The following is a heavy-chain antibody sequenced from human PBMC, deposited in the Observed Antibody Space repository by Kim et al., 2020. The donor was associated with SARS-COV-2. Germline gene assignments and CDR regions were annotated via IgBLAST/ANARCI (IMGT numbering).Heavy chain of an antibody. Sequence: SETLSLTCALYGGSFSDYYWSWIRQPPGKGLEWIGEINHRGSTKHNPSLKSRVTISVDTSKIQFSLRLTSVTAADTAVYYCGSLHQLRAVPGVFDIWGQG. V-gene: IGHV4-34*01. D-gene: IGHD2-2*01. CDR1: GGSFSDYY. CDR2: INHRGST. J-gene: IGHJ3*02. CDR3: GSLHQLRAVPGVFDI.